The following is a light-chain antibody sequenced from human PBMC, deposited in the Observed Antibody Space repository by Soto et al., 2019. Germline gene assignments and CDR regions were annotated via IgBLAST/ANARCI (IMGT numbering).Light chain of an antibody. J-gene: IGKJ1*01. CDR1: QSISSW. CDR2: KAS. V-gene: IGKV1-5*03. CDR3: QQYNSYSPWT. Sequence: DIQMTQSPSTLSASVGDRVTITCRASQSISSWLAWYQQKPGKAPKLLIYKASSLESGVPSRFSGSGSVTEFTLTISSLQPDDFATYYCQQYNSYSPWTFGQGTNVEIK.